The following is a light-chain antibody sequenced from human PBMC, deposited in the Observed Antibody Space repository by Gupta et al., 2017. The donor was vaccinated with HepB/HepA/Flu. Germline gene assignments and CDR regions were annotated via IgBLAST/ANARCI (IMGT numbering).Light chain of an antibody. CDR3: QQEDSTPLE. Sequence: DIVMTQSPDSLAVSLGERATINCKSSQSVLYSSNNKNYLAWYQQKPGQPPKLLIYWASTRESGVPDRFSGSGSGTDFTLTIISLQAEDVAVYYCQQEDSTPLEFGQGTKVEIK. CDR1: QSVLYSSNNKNY. J-gene: IGKJ1*01. CDR2: WAS. V-gene: IGKV4-1*01.